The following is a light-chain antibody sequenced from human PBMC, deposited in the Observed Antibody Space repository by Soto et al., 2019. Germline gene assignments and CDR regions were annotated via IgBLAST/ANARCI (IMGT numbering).Light chain of an antibody. CDR1: QSVGSN. Sequence: EIVLTQSPGTLSLSPGERVTLSCRARQSVGSNLAWYQQTPGQAHRVVIYDASTRATVIQARFSGSGSGTEFTLTIRSLQSEDFAVYYCKQYDTWPLTFGGGTKVDIK. V-gene: IGKV3-15*01. CDR2: DAS. CDR3: KQYDTWPLT. J-gene: IGKJ4*01.